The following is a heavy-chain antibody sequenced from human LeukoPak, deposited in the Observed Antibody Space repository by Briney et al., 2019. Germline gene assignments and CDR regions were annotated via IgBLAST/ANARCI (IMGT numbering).Heavy chain of an antibody. CDR1: GYCFISFL. CDR2: YYMGDSDT. J-gene: IGHJ4*02. D-gene: IGHD1-26*01. V-gene: IGHV5-51*01. CDR3: ARRVHRGGSYSSHSDY. Sequence: GESWKTSGKGSGYCFISFLIGGAGRLQGRGLGWLGIYYMGDSDTTYSPSFQGQVTISADKSISTAYLQWSSLKASDTAMYYCARRVHRGGSYSSHSDYWGQGTLVTVSS.